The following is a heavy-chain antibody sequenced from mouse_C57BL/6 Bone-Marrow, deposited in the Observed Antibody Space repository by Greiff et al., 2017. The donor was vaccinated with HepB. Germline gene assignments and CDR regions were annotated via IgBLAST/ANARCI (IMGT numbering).Heavy chain of an antibody. V-gene: IGHV1-50*01. Sequence: VQLQQPGAELVKPGASVKLSCKASGYTFTSYWMQWVKQRPGQGLEWIGEIDPSDSYTNYNQKFKGKATLTVDTSSSTAYMQLSSLTSEDSAVYYCARAPHYYGSSYGFDYWGQGTTLTVSS. D-gene: IGHD1-1*01. CDR1: GYTFTSYW. CDR2: IDPSDSYT. CDR3: ARAPHYYGSSYGFDY. J-gene: IGHJ2*01.